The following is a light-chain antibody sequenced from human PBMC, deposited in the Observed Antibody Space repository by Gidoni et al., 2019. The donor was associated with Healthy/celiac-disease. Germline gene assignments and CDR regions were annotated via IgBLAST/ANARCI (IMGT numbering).Light chain of an antibody. J-gene: IGKJ5*01. V-gene: IGKV1-13*02. CDR1: QGISSA. Sequence: AIQLTQSPSSLSASVGDRVTITCRASQGISSALAWYQQKPGKAPKLLIYDASSLESGVPSRFSGSGSGTDFTLTIGSLQPEDFATYYCQQFNSYPLTFGQXTRLEIK. CDR2: DAS. CDR3: QQFNSYPLT.